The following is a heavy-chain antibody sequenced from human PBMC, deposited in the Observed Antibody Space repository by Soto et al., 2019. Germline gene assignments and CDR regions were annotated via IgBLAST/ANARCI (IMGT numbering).Heavy chain of an antibody. CDR3: ARRYCTGGRRECQLAH. CDR1: GFTFSNYA. J-gene: IGHJ4*02. V-gene: IGHV3-30-3*01. D-gene: IGHD2-8*02. CDR2: ISSDGTNK. Sequence: PGGSLRLSCPASGFTFSNYAMHWVRQAPGKGLEWVAVISSDGTNKYYADSVKGRFTISRDNSKNTLYLQMNSLRTEDTAVYYCARRYCTGGRRECQLAHWGQGTLVTVSS.